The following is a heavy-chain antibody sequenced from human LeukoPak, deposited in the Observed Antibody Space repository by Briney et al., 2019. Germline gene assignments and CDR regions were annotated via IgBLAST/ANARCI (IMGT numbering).Heavy chain of an antibody. CDR1: GFTFSSYE. Sequence: GALRLSCASSGFTFSSYEMNWVRQAPGKGLEWVSVIYSGGSTYYADSVKGRFTISRHNSKNTLYLQMNSLRAEDTAVYYCARETPWAYYGMDVWGQGTTVTVSS. J-gene: IGHJ6*02. CDR3: ARETPWAYYGMDV. CDR2: IYSGGST. V-gene: IGHV3-53*04. D-gene: IGHD3-16*01.